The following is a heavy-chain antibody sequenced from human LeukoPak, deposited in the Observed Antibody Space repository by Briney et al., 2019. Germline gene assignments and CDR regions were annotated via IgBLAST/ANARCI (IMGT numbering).Heavy chain of an antibody. CDR2: ISGSGGRT. CDR1: GFTFSIYD. Sequence: GGSLRLSCAASGFTFSIYDMSWVRQAPGKGLEWVSAISGSGGRTYYADSVKGRFTISRDNSRSTLYLQMNSLRPEDTAIYYCAREGYYGSGSPPSLYFDYWGQGTLVTVSS. D-gene: IGHD3-10*01. J-gene: IGHJ4*02. CDR3: AREGYYGSGSPPSLYFDY. V-gene: IGHV3-23*01.